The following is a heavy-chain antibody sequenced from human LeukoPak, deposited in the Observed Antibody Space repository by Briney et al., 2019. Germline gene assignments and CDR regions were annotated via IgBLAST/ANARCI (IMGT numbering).Heavy chain of an antibody. Sequence: GASVKVSCKASGYTFTSYYMHWVRQAPGQGLEWMGIINPSGGSTSYAQKFQGRVTMTRDMSTSTVYMELSSLRSEDTAVYYCARDLSIAAAGDVFFDYWGQGTLVTVSS. D-gene: IGHD6-13*01. V-gene: IGHV1-46*01. CDR2: INPSGGST. CDR3: ARDLSIAAAGDVFFDY. CDR1: GYTFTSYY. J-gene: IGHJ4*02.